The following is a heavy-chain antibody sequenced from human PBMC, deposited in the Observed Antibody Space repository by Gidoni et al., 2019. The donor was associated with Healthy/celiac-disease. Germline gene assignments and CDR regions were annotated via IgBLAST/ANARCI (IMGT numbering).Heavy chain of an antibody. CDR3: AREYYDFWSGPPYNWFDP. Sequence: QVQLVQSSAEVKKPGASVKVSCKASGYHFTGYSMHWVRQAPGQGLEWMGWINPNSGVTNYAQKFQGRVTMTRDTSISTAYMELSRRRSDDTAVYYCAREYYDFWSGPPYNWFDPWGQGTLVTVSS. D-gene: IGHD3-3*01. V-gene: IGHV1-2*02. J-gene: IGHJ5*02. CDR1: GYHFTGYS. CDR2: INPNSGVT.